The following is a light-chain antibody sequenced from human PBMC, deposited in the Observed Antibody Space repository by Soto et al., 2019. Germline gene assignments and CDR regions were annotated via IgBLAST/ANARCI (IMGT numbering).Light chain of an antibody. J-gene: IGKJ3*01. CDR1: QSVSTD. Sequence: VMTQSPPTLSVSPGERATLSCRASQSVSTDLAWYQQKPGQAPRLLIYGASTRATDVPARFSGGGSGTEFTLTISSLHYEDVAIYYCQHYNDWPPITFGPGTKVDIK. CDR2: GAS. V-gene: IGKV3-15*01. CDR3: QHYNDWPPIT.